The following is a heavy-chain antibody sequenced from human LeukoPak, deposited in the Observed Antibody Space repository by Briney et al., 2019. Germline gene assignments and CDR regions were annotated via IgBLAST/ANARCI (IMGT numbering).Heavy chain of an antibody. V-gene: IGHV4-4*07. Sequence: SETLSLTCTVSGGSVSSDYWSWIRQPAGKGLEWIGRIYTSGVTDYNPSLKSRVTMSVDTSKNQFSLNLSSVTAADTAVYYCARGGDSGYDYWGQGIQVTVSS. J-gene: IGHJ4*02. D-gene: IGHD5-12*01. CDR1: GGSVSSDY. CDR2: IYTSGVT. CDR3: ARGGDSGYDY.